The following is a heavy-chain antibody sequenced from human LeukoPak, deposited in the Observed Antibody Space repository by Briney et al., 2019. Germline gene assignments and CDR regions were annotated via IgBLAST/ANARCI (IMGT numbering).Heavy chain of an antibody. D-gene: IGHD2-21*02. Sequence: GGSLRLSCAASGFTFSSYWMSWVRQAPGKGLEWVANIKQDGSEKYYVDSVKGRFTISGDNAKNSLYLQMNSLRAEDTAVYYCARDRRGVTAAPAFDIWGQGTMVTVSS. J-gene: IGHJ3*02. CDR2: IKQDGSEK. V-gene: IGHV3-7*01. CDR1: GFTFSSYW. CDR3: ARDRRGVTAAPAFDI.